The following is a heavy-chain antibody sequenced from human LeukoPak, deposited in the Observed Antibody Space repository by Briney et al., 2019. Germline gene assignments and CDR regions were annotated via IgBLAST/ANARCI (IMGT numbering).Heavy chain of an antibody. Sequence: SETLSLTCAVYDESLSGYNWNWIRQPPGKGLEWIGEIDHLGRTNYNPSLKSRVGISIDTSKNQFSLKMTSVTAADTAVYYCARARWYSSSSRGWFDPWGQGTLVTVSS. D-gene: IGHD6-6*01. V-gene: IGHV4-34*01. J-gene: IGHJ5*02. CDR1: DESLSGYN. CDR2: IDHLGRT. CDR3: ARARWYSSSSRGWFDP.